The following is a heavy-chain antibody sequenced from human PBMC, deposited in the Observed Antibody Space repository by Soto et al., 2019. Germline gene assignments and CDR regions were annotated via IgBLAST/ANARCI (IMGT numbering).Heavy chain of an antibody. CDR3: ARFHRALEVSSFRFYYYGMDV. D-gene: IGHD6-6*01. Sequence: SETLSLTCAVYGGSFSGYYWSWIRQPPGKGLEWIGEINHSGSTNYNPSLKSRVTISVDTSKNQFSLKLSSVTAADTAVYYCARFHRALEVSSFRFYYYGMDVWRQGTTVTVSS. CDR2: INHSGST. J-gene: IGHJ6*02. V-gene: IGHV4-34*01. CDR1: GGSFSGYY.